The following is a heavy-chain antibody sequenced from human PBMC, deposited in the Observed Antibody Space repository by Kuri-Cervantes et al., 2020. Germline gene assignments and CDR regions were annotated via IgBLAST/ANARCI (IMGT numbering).Heavy chain of an antibody. V-gene: IGHV1-69*06. CDR3: ARGGYFSSGWPYYYYYMDV. CDR1: GGTFSSYA. CDR2: IIPIFGTA. J-gene: IGHJ6*03. Sequence: SVKVSCKASGGTFSSYAISWVRQAPGQGLEWMGGIIPIFGTANYAQKFQGRVTITADKSTSTAYMEPSSLRSEDTAVYYCARGGYFSSGWPYYYYYMDVWGKGTTVTVSS. D-gene: IGHD6-19*01.